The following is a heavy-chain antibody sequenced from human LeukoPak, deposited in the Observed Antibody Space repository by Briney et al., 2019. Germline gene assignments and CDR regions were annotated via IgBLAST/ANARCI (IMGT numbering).Heavy chain of an antibody. CDR1: GGSISSSKY. J-gene: IGHJ4*02. Sequence: SETLSLTCAVSGGSISSSKYWSWVRPPPGMGLEWIGQISLWGSTSYNPSLNRRVTISIDKSRNRFSLTLNFVTAADTAFYYCARHGGYRFDFWGQGALVTVSS. D-gene: IGHD3-16*01. CDR3: ARHGGYRFDF. V-gene: IGHV4-4*02. CDR2: ISLWGST.